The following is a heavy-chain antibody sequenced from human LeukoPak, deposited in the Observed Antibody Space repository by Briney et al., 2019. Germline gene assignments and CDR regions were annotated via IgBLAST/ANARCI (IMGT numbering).Heavy chain of an antibody. CDR1: GFTFSSYS. CDR2: ISSSSSYI. D-gene: IGHD3-22*01. CDR3: ARDRTLYYDYSGYCDH. J-gene: IGHJ4*02. Sequence: GGSLRLSCAASGFTFSSYSMNWVRQAPGKGLEWVSSISSSSSYIYYADSVKGRFTISRDSAKNSLYLQMTSLREDDTAVYYCARDRTLYYDYSGYCDHWGQGTLVTVSS. V-gene: IGHV3-21*04.